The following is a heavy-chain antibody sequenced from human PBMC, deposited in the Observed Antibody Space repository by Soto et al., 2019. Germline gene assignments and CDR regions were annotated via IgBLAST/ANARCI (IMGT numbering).Heavy chain of an antibody. V-gene: IGHV1-8*01. D-gene: IGHD2-2*01. CDR3: ARGRGPVPAAYIRGGDY. CDR1: GYTFTSYD. CDR2: MNPNSGNT. J-gene: IGHJ4*02. Sequence: ASVKVSCKASGYTFTSYDINWVRQATGQGLEWMGRMNPNSGNTGYAQKFQGRVTMTRNTSISTAYMELSSQRSEDTAVYYCARGRGPVPAAYIRGGDYWGQGTLVTVSS.